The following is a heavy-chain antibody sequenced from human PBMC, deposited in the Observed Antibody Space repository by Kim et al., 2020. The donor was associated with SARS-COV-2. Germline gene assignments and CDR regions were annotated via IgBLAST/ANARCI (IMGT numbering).Heavy chain of an antibody. CDR3: ARDRGELRVWPVFDN. V-gene: IGHV3-53*01. J-gene: IGHJ4*02. D-gene: IGHD1-7*01. Sequence: ADSVKGRFTISRDISKHTLYLQRNSQKVDDTAVYFCARDRGELRVWPVFDNWGQGTLLTVSS.